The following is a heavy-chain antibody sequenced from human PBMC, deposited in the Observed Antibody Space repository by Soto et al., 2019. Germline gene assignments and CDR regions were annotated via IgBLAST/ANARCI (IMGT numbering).Heavy chain of an antibody. CDR1: GFPFSSYS. D-gene: IGHD6-13*01. CDR2: ISSSGGTI. V-gene: IGHV3-48*01. J-gene: IGHJ4*02. Sequence: EVQLVESGGGLVQPGGSLRLSCAASGFPFSSYSMNWVRQAPGKGLEWVLYISSSGGTIYYADSVTGRFTISRDNANNSLYLQMNSLRAEDTAVYYCARAVGAASAPGYWGQGTLVTVSS. CDR3: ARAVGAASAPGY.